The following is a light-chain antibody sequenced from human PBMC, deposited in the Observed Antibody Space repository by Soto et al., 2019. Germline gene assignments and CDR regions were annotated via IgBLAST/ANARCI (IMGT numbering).Light chain of an antibody. CDR3: QQYSNWYT. CDR2: DAS. V-gene: IGKV3-15*01. J-gene: IGKJ2*01. Sequence: EVVMTQSPATLSVSPGERATLSCRASQSVSSKLAWYQHKPGQAPRLLIYDASTRATGIPATFSGSGSGTEFSVTISSLQSEDFAVYYCQQYSNWYTFGQGTKLEIK. CDR1: QSVSSK.